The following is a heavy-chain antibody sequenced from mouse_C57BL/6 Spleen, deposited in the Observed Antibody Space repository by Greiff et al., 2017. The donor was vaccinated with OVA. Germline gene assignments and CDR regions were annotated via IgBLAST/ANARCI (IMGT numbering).Heavy chain of an antibody. J-gene: IGHJ1*03. CDR1: GYTFTSYW. CDR2: INPSNGGT. Sequence: QVQLQQPGTELVKPGASVKLSCKASGYTFTSYWMHWVKQRPGQGLEWIGNINPSNGGTNYNEKFKSKATLTVDKSSSPAYMQLSSLTSEDSAVYYCARSHCYGSPYWYFDVWGTGTTVTVSS. CDR3: ARSHCYGSPYWYFDV. D-gene: IGHD1-1*01. V-gene: IGHV1-53*01.